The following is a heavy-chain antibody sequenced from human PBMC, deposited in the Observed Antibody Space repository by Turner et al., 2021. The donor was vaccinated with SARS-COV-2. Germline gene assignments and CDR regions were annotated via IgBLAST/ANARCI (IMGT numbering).Heavy chain of an antibody. CDR2: FYYSGNT. J-gene: IGHJ4*02. D-gene: IGHD1-26*01. V-gene: IGHV4-39*01. CDR3: VRTPSGSYPHFNF. CDR1: GDSISSSSFY. Sequence: QLQLQESGPGLVKPSETLSLTCTVSGDSISSSSFYWGWIRQSPGKGLEWIGNFYYSGNTYYNPSLKSRVTIPADTSKKQFSLRLTSVTAADTAVYYCVRTPSGSYPHFNFWGQGTLVTVSS.